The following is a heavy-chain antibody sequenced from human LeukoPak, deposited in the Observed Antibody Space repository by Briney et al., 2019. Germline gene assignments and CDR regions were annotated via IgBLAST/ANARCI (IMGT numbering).Heavy chain of an antibody. D-gene: IGHD3-3*01. CDR2: INPKSGVT. Sequence: ASVKVSCKASGYTFTDYYMHWVRQAPGQGLEWMGWINPKSGVTNYAQNFQGRVTMTRDTSISTAYMELSRLRSDDTAVYYCARDAAITIFGVARGSAFDIWGQGTMVTVSS. J-gene: IGHJ3*02. V-gene: IGHV1-2*02. CDR3: ARDAAITIFGVARGSAFDI. CDR1: GYTFTDYY.